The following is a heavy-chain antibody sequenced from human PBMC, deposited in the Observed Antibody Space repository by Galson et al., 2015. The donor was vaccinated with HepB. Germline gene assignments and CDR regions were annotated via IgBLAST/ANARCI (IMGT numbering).Heavy chain of an antibody. V-gene: IGHV1-18*04. J-gene: IGHJ4*02. CDR3: ARDGVGGDY. CDR2: ISGYNGDT. CDR1: GYTFTSSG. D-gene: IGHD3-16*01. Sequence: SVKVSCKASGYTFTSSGVNWVRQARGQGLEWMGWISGYNGDTSYAQKLQGRITMTTETSTNTAYLDLRSLTSDDTAVYYCARDGVGGDYWGQGTLVTVSS.